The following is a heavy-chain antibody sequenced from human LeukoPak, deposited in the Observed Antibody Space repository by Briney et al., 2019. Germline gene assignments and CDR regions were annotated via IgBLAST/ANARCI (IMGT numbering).Heavy chain of an antibody. J-gene: IGHJ4*02. CDR2: IKSETDDGKT. CDR3: TTQIQDF. D-gene: IGHD5-18*01. Sequence: GGALRLSCAASGFTFSNTYMSRVRQAPGKGLGWGGRIKSETDDGKTEYATHVKDRLIISRNDSKNMLYLQMDSLKTGDTAVYYCTTQIQDFWGQGTLVTVSS. CDR1: GFTFSNTY. V-gene: IGHV3-15*01.